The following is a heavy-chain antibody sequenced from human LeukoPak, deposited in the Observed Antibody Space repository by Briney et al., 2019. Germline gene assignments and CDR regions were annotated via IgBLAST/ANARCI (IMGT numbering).Heavy chain of an antibody. Sequence: SETLSLTCTVSGGSISSSSYYWGWIRQPPGKGLEWIGSIYYSGSTYYNPSLKSRVTISVDTSKNQFSLKLSSVTAADTAVYYCARGTWIQLWSDWGQGTLVTVSS. CDR2: IYYSGST. V-gene: IGHV4-39*01. J-gene: IGHJ4*02. CDR3: ARGTWIQLWSD. D-gene: IGHD5-18*01. CDR1: GGSISSSSYY.